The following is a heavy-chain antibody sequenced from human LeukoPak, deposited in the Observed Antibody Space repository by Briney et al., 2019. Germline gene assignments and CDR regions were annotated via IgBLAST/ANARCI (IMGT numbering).Heavy chain of an antibody. CDR1: GFTFSDYY. D-gene: IGHD5-18*01. CDR3: ARIGKERGYTYGYDLAY. Sequence: GGSLRLSCAASGFTFSDYYMSWIRQAPGKGLEWVSYISNSGSTMYSADSVKGRFTISRDNAKNSLYLQMNSLRAEDAAVYYCARIGKERGYTYGYDLAYWGQGTLVTVSS. CDR2: ISNSGSTM. V-gene: IGHV3-11*01. J-gene: IGHJ4*02.